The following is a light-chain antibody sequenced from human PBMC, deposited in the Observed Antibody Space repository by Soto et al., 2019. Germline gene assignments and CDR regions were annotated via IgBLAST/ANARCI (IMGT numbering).Light chain of an antibody. CDR2: DAS. CDR3: HQYDRSSA. J-gene: IGKJ1*01. V-gene: IGKV3-20*01. CDR1: QSVSSSY. Sequence: EIVLTQSPGTLSLSPWERATLSCRASQSVSSSYLAWYQQKPGQAPRLLIYDASSRATGIPNRFSGSGFGTDFTLTISRLEPEDFAVYYCHQYDRSSAFGQGTKVDIK.